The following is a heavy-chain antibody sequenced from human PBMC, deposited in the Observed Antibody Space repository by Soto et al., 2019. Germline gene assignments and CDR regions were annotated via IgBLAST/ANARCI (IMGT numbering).Heavy chain of an antibody. CDR3: AREPQSGNYFHYYGLDV. CDR2: FYYSGNT. CDR1: GDSISSSTYY. J-gene: IGHJ6*02. V-gene: IGHV4-39*01. Sequence: PSETLSLTCSVSGDSISSSTYYWGWMRQPPGKGLEWIASFYYSGNTYYNPSLKSRVTISVDTSKNQFSLKLSSVTPEDTAVYYCAREPQSGNYFHYYGLDVWGQGTTVTVSS. D-gene: IGHD1-26*01.